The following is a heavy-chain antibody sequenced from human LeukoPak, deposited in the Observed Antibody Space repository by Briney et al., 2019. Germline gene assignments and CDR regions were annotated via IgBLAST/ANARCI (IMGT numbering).Heavy chain of an antibody. CDR1: GVTLSSKY. CDR2: LYSGGSK. V-gene: IGHV3-66*01. CDR3: SSRAVYYYYYMDV. Sequence: GGSLRLSRVASGVTLSSKYMSWVRQATGKGGEGGSVLYSGGSKYESDSEKGRFNISRDNSKNTLFLQMNSLRAEDTAVYYCSSRAVYYYYYMDVWGKGTTVTISS. J-gene: IGHJ6*03.